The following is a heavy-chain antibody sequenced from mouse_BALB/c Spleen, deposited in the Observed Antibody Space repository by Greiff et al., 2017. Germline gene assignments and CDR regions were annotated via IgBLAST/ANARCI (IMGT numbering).Heavy chain of an antibody. CDR3: TRGGGNYYFDY. J-gene: IGHJ2*01. CDR1: GYTFTSYW. CDR2: IYPSDSYT. Sequence: QVQLKQPGAELVRPGASVKLSCKASGYTFTSYWINWVKQRPGQGLEWIGNIYPSDSYTNYNQKFKDKATLTVDKSSSTAYMQLSSPTSEDSAVYYCTRGGGNYYFDYWGQGTTLTVSS. V-gene: IGHV1-69*02. D-gene: IGHD2-1*01.